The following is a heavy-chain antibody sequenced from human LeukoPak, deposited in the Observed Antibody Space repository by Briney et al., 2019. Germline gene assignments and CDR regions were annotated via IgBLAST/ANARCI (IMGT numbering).Heavy chain of an antibody. D-gene: IGHD6-19*01. CDR2: ISWNSGSI. CDR1: GFTFDDYA. Sequence: GRSLRLSCAASGFTFDDYAMHWVRQAPGKGLEWVSGISWNSGSIGYADSVKGRFTISRDNAMNSLYLQMNSLRAEDMALYYCAKESSSGYYFDYWGQGTLVTVSS. CDR3: AKESSSGYYFDY. J-gene: IGHJ4*02. V-gene: IGHV3-9*03.